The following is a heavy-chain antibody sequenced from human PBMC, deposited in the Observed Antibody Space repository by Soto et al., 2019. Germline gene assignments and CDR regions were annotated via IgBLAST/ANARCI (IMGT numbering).Heavy chain of an antibody. J-gene: IGHJ6*03. D-gene: IGHD4-17*01. CDR3: ARERIDYGHYPYYYYYMDV. Sequence: EVQLVESGGGLVQPGGSLRLSCAASGFTVSSNYMSWVRQAPGKGLEWVSVIYSGGSTYYADSVKGRFTISRDNSKNTLDLQMNSLRAEDTAVYYCARERIDYGHYPYYYYYMDVWGKGTTVTVSS. CDR2: IYSGGST. V-gene: IGHV3-66*01. CDR1: GFTVSSNY.